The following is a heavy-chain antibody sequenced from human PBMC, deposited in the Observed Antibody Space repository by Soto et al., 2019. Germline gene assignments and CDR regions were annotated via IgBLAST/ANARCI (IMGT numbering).Heavy chain of an antibody. CDR3: ARIGVAAVAGAF. CDR1: GGTFSSYA. V-gene: IGHV1-69*13. J-gene: IGHJ4*02. D-gene: IGHD6-19*01. Sequence: VKVSCKDSGGTFSSYAISWVRQAPGQGLEWMGGIIPIFGTANYAQKFQGRVTITADESTSTAYMELSSLRSEDTAVYYCARIGVAAVAGAFWGQGTLVTVSS. CDR2: IIPIFGTA.